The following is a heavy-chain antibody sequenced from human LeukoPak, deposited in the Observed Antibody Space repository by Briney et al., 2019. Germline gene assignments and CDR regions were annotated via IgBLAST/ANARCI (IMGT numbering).Heavy chain of an antibody. CDR2: IYTSGST. CDR3: ARERVWRYCGGGSCGWFDP. CDR1: GGSISSGRYY. D-gene: IGHD2-21*01. Sequence: SQTLSLTCTVSGGSISSGRYYWSWIRQPGGKGLERIGRIYTSGSTNYNPYLKSRVTISVDTSKNQFSLKLSSVTAADTAVYYCARERVWRYCGGGSCGWFDPWGQGTLVTVSS. J-gene: IGHJ5*02. V-gene: IGHV4-61*02.